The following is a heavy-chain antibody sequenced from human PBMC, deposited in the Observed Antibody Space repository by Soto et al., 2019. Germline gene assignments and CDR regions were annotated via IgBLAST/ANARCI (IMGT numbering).Heavy chain of an antibody. V-gene: IGHV6-1*01. J-gene: IGHJ6*03. D-gene: IGHD1-1*01. CDR1: GGSVSSNRAA. Sequence: SHTLSLTCDIPGGSVSSNRAAWTCIRQTPSRGLEWLGRTYYRSKWYINYAVSVKSRITVNPDTSKNQFSLQLNSVTPEDTAVYYCARGSWDDVTGHYYMDVWGKGTTVTVSS. CDR3: ARGSWDDVTGHYYMDV. CDR2: TYYRSKWYI.